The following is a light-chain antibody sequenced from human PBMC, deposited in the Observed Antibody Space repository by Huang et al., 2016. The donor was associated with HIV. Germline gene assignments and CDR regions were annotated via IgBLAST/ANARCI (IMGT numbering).Light chain of an antibody. CDR1: QSLSPTY. J-gene: IGKJ1*01. V-gene: IGKV3-20*01. CDR3: RQYVRSSWT. CDR2: GTS. Sequence: EIVLTQSPGTLSLSPGERAALSCRASQSLSPTYLAWYQQRPGQGPRLLIYGTSTRAPGIPERFSGSGSGTDFTLTISRLEPEDFAMYYCRQYVRSSWTCGQGTKVEIK.